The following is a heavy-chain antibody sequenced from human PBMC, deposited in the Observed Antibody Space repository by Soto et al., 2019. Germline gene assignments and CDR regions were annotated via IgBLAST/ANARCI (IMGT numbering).Heavy chain of an antibody. CDR2: AYYRSKWYN. D-gene: IGHD6-19*01. CDR1: GDSVSSNSAS. CDR3: ARESAGTYYFDY. V-gene: IGHV6-1*01. Sequence: SQTLSLTCAISGDSVSSNSASWNWIRQSPSRGLEWLGTAYYRSKWYNDYAVPVKSRITINPDTTKNQISLQVNSVAPEDTAAYYCARESAGTYYFDYWGQGTMVTVSS. J-gene: IGHJ4*02.